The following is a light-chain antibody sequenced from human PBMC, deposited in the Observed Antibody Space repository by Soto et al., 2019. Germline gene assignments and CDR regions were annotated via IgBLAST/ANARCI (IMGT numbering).Light chain of an antibody. V-gene: IGKV3-20*01. CDR1: QSVSSSY. CDR3: HQYGSSPIT. CDR2: GAS. Sequence: EIVLTPSPGTPSLSPGGRATLSCMASQSVSSSYLAWYQQKPGQAPRLLIYGASTRATGIPDRFSGTGSGTDFTLSIIRLEPEDFAVYYCHQYGSSPITFGQGTRLEIK. J-gene: IGKJ5*01.